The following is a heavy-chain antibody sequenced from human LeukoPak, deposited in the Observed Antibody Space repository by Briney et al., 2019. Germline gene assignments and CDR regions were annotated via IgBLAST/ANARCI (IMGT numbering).Heavy chain of an antibody. CDR3: ARGENYDSSGYGKLDY. D-gene: IGHD3-22*01. CDR1: GFTFSSYW. CDR2: VNSDGSST. J-gene: IGHJ4*02. V-gene: IGHV3-74*01. Sequence: GGSLRLSCVAPGFTFSSYWMHWVRQAPGKGLVWVSRVNSDGSSTSYADSVKGRFTISRDNAKNTLYLQMNSLRAEDTAVYYCARGENYDSSGYGKLDYWGQGTLVTVSS.